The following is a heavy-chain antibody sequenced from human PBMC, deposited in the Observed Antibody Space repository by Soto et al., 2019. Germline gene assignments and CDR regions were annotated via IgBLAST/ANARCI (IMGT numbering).Heavy chain of an antibody. D-gene: IGHD6-13*01. CDR3: AREGMKQLGPFFDY. CDR1: GGSISSGDYY. J-gene: IGHJ4*02. Sequence: SETLSLTCTVSGGSISSGDYYWSWIRQPPGKGLEWIGYIYYSGSTYYNPSLKSRVTISVDTSKNQFSLKLSSVTAADTAVYYCAREGMKQLGPFFDYWGQGTLVTVSS. V-gene: IGHV4-30-4*01. CDR2: IYYSGST.